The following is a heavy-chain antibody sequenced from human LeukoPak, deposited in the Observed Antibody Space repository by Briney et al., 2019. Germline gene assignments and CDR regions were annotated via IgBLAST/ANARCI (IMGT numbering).Heavy chain of an antibody. CDR1: RFTFNSYA. J-gene: IGHJ4*02. CDR3: AKDVAPPPRAADY. Sequence: PGGTLTFSGAGSRFTFNSYARRWLRQAQGKGLEGVSTISGRGSSTSYSQSVKARFTISSEYSKNTLYLQMHSRSAEDTAAYYCAKDVAPPPRAADYWGQGNLVTVSP. D-gene: IGHD1-14*01. V-gene: IGHV3-23*01. CDR2: ISGRGSST.